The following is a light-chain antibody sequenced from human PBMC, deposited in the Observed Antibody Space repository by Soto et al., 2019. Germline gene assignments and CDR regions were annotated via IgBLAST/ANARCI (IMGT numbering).Light chain of an antibody. CDR1: SSNIGAGHD. CDR2: GNS. J-gene: IGLJ2*01. Sequence: QSVLTQPPSVSGAPGQRVTISCTGRSSNIGAGHDVHWYQQLPGTAPKLLIYGNSNRPSGVPNRFSGSKSGTSASLAITGLQAEDEAGYYCQSYDSSLSGSHVVFGGGTELTVL. CDR3: QSYDSSLSGSHVV. V-gene: IGLV1-40*01.